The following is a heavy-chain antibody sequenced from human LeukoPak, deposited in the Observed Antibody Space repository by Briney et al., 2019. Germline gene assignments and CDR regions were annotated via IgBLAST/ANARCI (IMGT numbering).Heavy chain of an antibody. J-gene: IGHJ4*02. CDR3: ARHSFNQEIRY. CDR1: GGSISSYY. Sequence: SETLSLTCTVSGGSISSYYWSWIRQPPGRGLEWIGYIYHSGSTNYNPSLKSRVTISVDTSKNQFSLKLSSVTAADTAVYYCARHSFNQEIRYWGQGTLVTVSS. CDR2: IYHSGST. D-gene: IGHD3-16*01. V-gene: IGHV4-59*08.